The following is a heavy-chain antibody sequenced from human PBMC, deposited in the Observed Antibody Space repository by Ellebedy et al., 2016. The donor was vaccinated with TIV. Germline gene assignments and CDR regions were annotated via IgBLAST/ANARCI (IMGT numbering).Heavy chain of an antibody. CDR2: ISKNSGSV. CDR3: ARSYYGSGSHDY. Sequence: SLKISCAASVFKFGDYYMYWVRQAPGKGLEWVSGISKNSGSVGYADPVKGRFTISRDNAKNSLYLQMNSLRGEDTALYYCARSYYGSGSHDYWGQGTLVTVSS. CDR1: VFKFGDYY. J-gene: IGHJ4*02. D-gene: IGHD3-10*01. V-gene: IGHV3-9*01.